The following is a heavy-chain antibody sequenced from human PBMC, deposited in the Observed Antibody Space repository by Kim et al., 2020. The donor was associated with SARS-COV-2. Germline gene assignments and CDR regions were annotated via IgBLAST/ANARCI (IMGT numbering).Heavy chain of an antibody. CDR3: ARDRGPPTTYYYYYYGMDV. J-gene: IGHJ6*02. V-gene: IGHV6-1*01. Sequence: SQTLSLTCAISGDSVSSNSAAWNWIRQSPSRGLEWLGRTYYRSKWYNDYAVSVKSRITINPDTSKNQFSLQLNSVTPEDTAVYYCARDRGPPTTYYYYYYGMDVWGQGTTVTVSS. D-gene: IGHD3-16*01. CDR2: TYYRSKWYN. CDR1: GDSVSSNSAA.